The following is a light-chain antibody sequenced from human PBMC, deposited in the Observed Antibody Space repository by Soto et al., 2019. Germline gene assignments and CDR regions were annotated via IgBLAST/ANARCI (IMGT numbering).Light chain of an antibody. Sequence: QSALTQPASVSGSPGQSITISCTGTSSDVGGYNYVSWYQQHPGKAHKLMIYDVTTRPSGVSDRFSGSKSGNTASLTISGLQAEDEADYYCSSYTSSNTEVFGTGTKATVL. CDR3: SSYTSSNTEV. CDR1: SSDVGGYNY. J-gene: IGLJ1*01. CDR2: DVT. V-gene: IGLV2-14*03.